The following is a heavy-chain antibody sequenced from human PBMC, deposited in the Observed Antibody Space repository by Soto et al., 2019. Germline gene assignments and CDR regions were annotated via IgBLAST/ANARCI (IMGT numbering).Heavy chain of an antibody. CDR3: ARDPAP. CDR1: GGSISTAGYY. J-gene: IGHJ5*02. Sequence: QVQLPQSGPGLVKPSQTLSLTCTVSGGSISTAGYYWSGIRQQPGKGLERIGYIYNNATTDYNPTLKRRVTISVDTAKNQFSRKLSAVTVADTAVDCGARDPAPWGQGALVTVSS. CDR2: IYNNATT. V-gene: IGHV4-31*03.